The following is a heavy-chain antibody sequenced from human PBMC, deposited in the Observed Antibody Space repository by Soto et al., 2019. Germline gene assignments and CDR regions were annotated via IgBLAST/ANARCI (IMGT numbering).Heavy chain of an antibody. J-gene: IGHJ5*02. CDR2: IYYSVIT. CDR1: CGSISSYY. D-gene: IGHD6-19*01. Sequence: SETLSLTCIVSCGSISSYYWSWIRQPPGNGLDCIGYIYYSVITSXXPSLKSRXXISVDTSKNQXSLKLXSMTAAYTALXYCARQSSGWYNCFDPWGQGTLVTVSS. V-gene: IGHV4-59*01. CDR3: ARQSSGWYNCFDP.